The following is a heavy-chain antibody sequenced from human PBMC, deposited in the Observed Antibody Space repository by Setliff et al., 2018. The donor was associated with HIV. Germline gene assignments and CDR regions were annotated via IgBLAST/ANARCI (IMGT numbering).Heavy chain of an antibody. CDR3: VRGGGEHYDFLSGHYTPWGDF. D-gene: IGHD3-3*01. Sequence: PSETLSLTCAVYGGSFSGHQWSWIRQPPGEGLEWIGEINQSGDTNYKPSLKSRVTISIDTSKEWFSLQLTSVTRADTATYYCVRGGGEHYDFLSGHYTPWGDFWGQGTLVTVSS. V-gene: IGHV4-34*01. J-gene: IGHJ4*02. CDR1: GGSFSGHQ. CDR2: INQSGDT.